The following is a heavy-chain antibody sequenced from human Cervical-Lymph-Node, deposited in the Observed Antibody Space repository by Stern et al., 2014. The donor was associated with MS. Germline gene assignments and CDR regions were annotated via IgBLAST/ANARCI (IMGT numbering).Heavy chain of an antibody. CDR2: IHPGDSDT. V-gene: IGHV5-51*01. CDR3: ARPRWRSSPYYFEH. CDR1: DYLFTSYW. Sequence: VQLVESGAEVKKPGESLKISCRVSDYLFTSYWIAWVRQKPGKGLEWMGIIHPGDSDTRYSPSFQGQVTMSVDKSINTAYLQWNNLKASDTAMYYCARPRWRSSPYYFEHWGQGTLVTVAS. J-gene: IGHJ4*02. D-gene: IGHD3-16*01.